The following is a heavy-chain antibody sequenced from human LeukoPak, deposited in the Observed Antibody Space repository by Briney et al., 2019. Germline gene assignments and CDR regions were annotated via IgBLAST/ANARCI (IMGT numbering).Heavy chain of an antibody. D-gene: IGHD3-22*01. V-gene: IGHV3-48*03. Sequence: GGSLRLSCAASGFTFSSYEMIWVRQAPGKGLEWVSYISSSGRTIFYADSVKGRFTVSRDNAKNSLYLQMNSLRADDTAVYYCARDRDSRWDFDLWGRGTLVTVSS. CDR1: GFTFSSYE. J-gene: IGHJ2*01. CDR3: ARDRDSRWDFDL. CDR2: ISSSGRTI.